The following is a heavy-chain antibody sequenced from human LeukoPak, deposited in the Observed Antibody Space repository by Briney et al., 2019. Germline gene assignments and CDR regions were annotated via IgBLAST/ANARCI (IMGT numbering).Heavy chain of an antibody. CDR1: GFTFSSYG. V-gene: IGHV3-30*03. CDR3: ARIGGADFDY. Sequence: PGGSLRLSCEVSGFTFSSYGMHWVRQAPGKGLEWVTIISYDGSDKYYADSVRGRFTISRDNSKNTLYLQMNSLRAEDTAVYYCARIGGADFDYWGQGTLVTVSS. CDR2: ISYDGSDK. J-gene: IGHJ4*02.